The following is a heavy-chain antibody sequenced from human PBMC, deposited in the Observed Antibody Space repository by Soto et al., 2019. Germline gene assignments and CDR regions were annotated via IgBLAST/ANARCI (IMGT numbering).Heavy chain of an antibody. CDR3: ARLYYDILTGYYSADY. J-gene: IGHJ4*02. CDR2: ISAYNGNT. D-gene: IGHD3-9*01. CDR1: GYTFTSYG. V-gene: IGHV1-18*01. Sequence: GASVKVSCKASGYTFTSYGINWVRQAPGQGLEWMGWISAYNGNTNYAQKLQGRVTMTTDTSTSTAYMELRSLRSDDTAVYYCARLYYDILTGYYSADYWGQGTLVTVSS.